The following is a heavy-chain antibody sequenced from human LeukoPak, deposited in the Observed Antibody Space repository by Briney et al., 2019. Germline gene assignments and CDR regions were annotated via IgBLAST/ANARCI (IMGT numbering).Heavy chain of an antibody. J-gene: IGHJ4*02. CDR1: GGSISSGSYY. D-gene: IGHD2-21*01. CDR3: VSFPGFYFDY. CDR2: VFHSGST. V-gene: IGHV4-61*10. Sequence: SETLSLTCTVSGGSISSGSYYWSWIRQPAGKGLEWIGNVFHSGSTNYNPALKSRVTISIDTSKMQFSLKLSSVTAADTAVYYCVSFPGFYFDYWGRGILVTVSS.